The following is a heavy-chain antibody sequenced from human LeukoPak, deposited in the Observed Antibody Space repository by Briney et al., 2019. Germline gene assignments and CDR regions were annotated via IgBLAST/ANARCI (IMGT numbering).Heavy chain of an antibody. CDR2: INHSGST. V-gene: IGHV4-34*01. D-gene: IGHD3-22*01. CDR3: ARLARHYDSSGYYFGGGGYYYYYMDV. CDR1: GGSFSGYY. J-gene: IGHJ6*03. Sequence: SETLSLTCAVYGGSFSGYYWSWIRQPPGKGLEWIGEINHSGSTNCNPSLKSRVTISVDTSKNQFSLKLSSVTAADTAVYYCARLARHYDSSGYYFGGGGYYYYYMDVWGKGTTVTVSS.